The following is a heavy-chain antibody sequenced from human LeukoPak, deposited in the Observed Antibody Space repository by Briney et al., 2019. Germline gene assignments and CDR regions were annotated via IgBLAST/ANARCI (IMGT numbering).Heavy chain of an antibody. D-gene: IGHD6-25*01. CDR2: IYYSGST. CDR1: GDFISSTNYY. V-gene: IGHV4-39*07. Sequence: SETLSLTCTVSGDFISSTNYYWGWIRQPPGKGLEWLGSIYYSGSTNYNPSLKSRVTISVDTSKNQFSLKLSSVTAADTAVYYCARSAAAAYFDYWGQGTLVTVSS. J-gene: IGHJ4*02. CDR3: ARSAAAAYFDY.